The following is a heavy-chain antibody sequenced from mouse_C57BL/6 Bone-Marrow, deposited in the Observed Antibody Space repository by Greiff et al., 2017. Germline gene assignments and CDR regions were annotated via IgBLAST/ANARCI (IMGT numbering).Heavy chain of an antibody. D-gene: IGHD1-1*01. J-gene: IGHJ4*01. Sequence: EVKLVESGGGLVQPGGSLKLSCAASGFTFSDYGMAWVRQAPRQGPEWVAFISNLAYSIYYADTVTGRFTISRENAKTTLYLEMSSLRSEDTAMYYCARQDYGSSYDYAMDYWGQGTSVTVSS. CDR3: ARQDYGSSYDYAMDY. CDR2: ISNLAYSI. CDR1: GFTFSDYG. V-gene: IGHV5-15*01.